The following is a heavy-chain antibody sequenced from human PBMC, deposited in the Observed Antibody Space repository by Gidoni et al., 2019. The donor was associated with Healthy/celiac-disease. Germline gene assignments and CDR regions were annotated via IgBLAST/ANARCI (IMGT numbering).Heavy chain of an antibody. Sequence: EVQLLESGGGLVQPGGSLRLYCAASGFTFSSYAKSWVRQAPGKGLEWVSAISGSGGSTYYADSVKGRFTISRDNSKNTLYLQMNSLRAEDTAVYYCAKDPAPDGVLWFGELLYSDYWGQGTLVTVSS. D-gene: IGHD3-10*01. V-gene: IGHV3-23*01. CDR2: ISGSGGST. CDR3: AKDPAPDGVLWFGELLYSDY. J-gene: IGHJ4*02. CDR1: GFTFSSYA.